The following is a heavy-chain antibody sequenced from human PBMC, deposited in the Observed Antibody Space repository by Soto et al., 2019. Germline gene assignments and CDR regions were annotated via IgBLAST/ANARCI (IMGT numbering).Heavy chain of an antibody. V-gene: IGHV1-2*02. J-gene: IGHJ5*02. CDR3: ARHSSSWTGARPSFGSQNNWFDP. Sequence: ASVKVSFKASGYTFTGYYMRWLRQAPGQGLEWMGWINPNSGGTNYAQKFQGRVTMTRDTSISTAYMELSRLRSDDTAVYYCARHSSSWTGARPSFGSQNNWFDPWGQGTLVTVSS. CDR1: GYTFTGYY. CDR2: INPNSGGT. D-gene: IGHD6-13*01.